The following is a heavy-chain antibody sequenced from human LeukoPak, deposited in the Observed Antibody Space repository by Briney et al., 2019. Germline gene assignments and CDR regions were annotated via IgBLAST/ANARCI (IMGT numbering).Heavy chain of an antibody. Sequence: SETLSLTCAVYGGSFSGYYWSWIRQPPGKGLEWIGEINHSGSTNYNPSLKSRVAISVDTSKNQFSLKLSSVTAADTAVYYCSRESGPYCPFGHWGQGTLVAVTS. D-gene: IGHD1-26*01. CDR2: INHSGST. V-gene: IGHV4-34*01. CDR1: GGSFSGYY. CDR3: SRESGPYCPFGH. J-gene: IGHJ5*02.